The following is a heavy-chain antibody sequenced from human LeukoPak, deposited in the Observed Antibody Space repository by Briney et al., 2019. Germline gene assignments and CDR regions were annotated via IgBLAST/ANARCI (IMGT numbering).Heavy chain of an antibody. CDR1: GFTFRNYG. CDR2: ISGTTNTI. V-gene: IGHV3-48*01. J-gene: IGHJ5*02. Sequence: GGSLRLSCAASGFTFRNYGMNWVRQAPGKGLEWVSYISGTTNTIYYADSVKGRFTISRDNSKNTLYLQMNSLRAEDTAVYYCAKVYNWNYDIWFDPWGQGTLVTVSS. CDR3: AKVYNWNYDIWFDP. D-gene: IGHD1-7*01.